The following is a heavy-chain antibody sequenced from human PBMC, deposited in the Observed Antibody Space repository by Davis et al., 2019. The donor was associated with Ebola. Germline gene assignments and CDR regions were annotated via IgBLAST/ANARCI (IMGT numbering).Heavy chain of an antibody. V-gene: IGHV3-21*01. CDR2: ISSIITYI. CDR1: GFTFSSYA. Sequence: GGSLRLSCAASGFTFSSYAMSWVRQAPGKGLEWVSSISSIITYIYYADSVKGRFTVSRDNAKNSLYLQMDSLRAEDTAVYYCARGQGSYDFWSGYSHYYYMDVWGKGTTVTVSS. D-gene: IGHD3-3*01. CDR3: ARGQGSYDFWSGYSHYYYMDV. J-gene: IGHJ6*03.